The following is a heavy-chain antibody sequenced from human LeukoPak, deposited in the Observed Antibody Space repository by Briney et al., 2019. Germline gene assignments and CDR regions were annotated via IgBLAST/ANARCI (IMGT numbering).Heavy chain of an antibody. D-gene: IGHD2-15*01. CDR2: ISGDGTET. CDR3: AKGGHYSFFDY. CDR1: GLTFRNYA. J-gene: IGHJ4*02. V-gene: IGHV3-23*01. Sequence: GGSLRLSCAASGLTFRNYAMTWVREAPGKRLEWVSTISGDGTETFFADSVKGRFTISRDNSKSTVSLQMNSLRVEDMAVYYCAKGGHYSFFDYWGQGTLVSVSP.